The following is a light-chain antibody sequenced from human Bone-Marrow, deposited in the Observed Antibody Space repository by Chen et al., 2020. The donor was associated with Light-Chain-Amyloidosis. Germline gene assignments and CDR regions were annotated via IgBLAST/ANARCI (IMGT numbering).Light chain of an antibody. J-gene: IGLJ2*01. V-gene: IGLV2-14*03. Sequence: QSALTQPASVAGSPRQSITISCTGTSSDVGGYNYVAWYQQHPGKAPKLIIYDLTYRPSGVSNLFSGSRSGNTASLPISVRQAEDEADYYCSSFTRNNALVFGGGTKLTVL. CDR2: DLT. CDR1: SSDVGGYNY. CDR3: SSFTRNNALV.